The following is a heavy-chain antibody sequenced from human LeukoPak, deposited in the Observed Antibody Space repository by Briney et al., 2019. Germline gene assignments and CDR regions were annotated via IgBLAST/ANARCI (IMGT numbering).Heavy chain of an antibody. CDR2: IYYSGST. J-gene: IGHJ4*02. V-gene: IGHV4-59*01. Sequence: SETLSLTCTVSGGSMRSYYWSWIRQPPGKGLEWIGYIYYSGSTTYNPSLKSRVTISVDTSKNQFSLKLSSVTAADTAVYYCAREFEATGFWALDYWGQGTLVTASS. CDR3: AREFEATGFWALDY. D-gene: IGHD3-16*01. CDR1: GGSMRSYY.